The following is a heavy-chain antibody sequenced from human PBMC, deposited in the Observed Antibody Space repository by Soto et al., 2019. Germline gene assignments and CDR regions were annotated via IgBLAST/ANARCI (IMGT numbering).Heavy chain of an antibody. V-gene: IGHV4-59*01. CDR3: ARVMDTARGGIDY. Sequence: PSETLSLTCTVSGGSISSYYWIWIRQPPGKGLEWIGYIYYSGSTNYNPSLKSRVTISVDTSKNQFSLKLSSVTAADTAVYYCARVMDTARGGIDYWGQGTLVTVSS. J-gene: IGHJ4*02. CDR1: GGSISSYY. CDR2: IYYSGST. D-gene: IGHD5-18*01.